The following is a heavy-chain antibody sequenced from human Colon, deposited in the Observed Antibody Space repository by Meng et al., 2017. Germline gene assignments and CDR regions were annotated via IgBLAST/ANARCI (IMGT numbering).Heavy chain of an antibody. CDR1: GASIIGLNW. CDR2: IHHSGRT. D-gene: IGHD7-27*01. J-gene: IGHJ4*02. V-gene: IGHV4-4*02. CDR3: ARGTGDIRVGFDY. Sequence: QWQLKVSGPGLGKPSGTLSLTCTVSGASIIGLNWWTWVRQTPGKGLEWIGEIHHSGRTNSMPSLKSRVTLSLDKSKNQFSLSMTSVTAADTAVYYCARGTGDIRVGFDYWGQGTLVTVSS.